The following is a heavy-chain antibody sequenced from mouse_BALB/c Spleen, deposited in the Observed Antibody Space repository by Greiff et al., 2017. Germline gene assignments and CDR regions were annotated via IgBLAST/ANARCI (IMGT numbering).Heavy chain of an antibody. V-gene: IGHV3-8*02. CDR1: GDSITSGY. Sequence: EVQLVESGPSLVKPSQTLSLTCSVTGDSITSGYWNWIRKFPGNKLEYMGYISYSGSTYYNPSLKSRISITRDTSKNQYYLQLNSVTTEDTATYYCARGYDDEPYYFDYWGQGTTLTVSS. J-gene: IGHJ2*01. CDR3: ARGYDDEPYYFDY. D-gene: IGHD2-14*01. CDR2: ISYSGST.